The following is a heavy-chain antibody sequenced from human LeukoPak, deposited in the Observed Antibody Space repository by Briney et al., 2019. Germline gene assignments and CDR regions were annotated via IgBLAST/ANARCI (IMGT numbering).Heavy chain of an antibody. D-gene: IGHD3-22*01. CDR2: IYPGDSDT. CDR3: ARLSYYYDSIIDY. J-gene: IGHJ4*02. V-gene: IGHV5-51*01. Sequence: GASLKISCKGSGSRFTSYWIGWVRQMPGKGLEWMGIIYPGDSDTRYSPSFQGQVTISADKSISTAYLQWSSLKASDTAMYYCARLSYYYDSIIDYWGQGTLVTVSS. CDR1: GSRFTSYW.